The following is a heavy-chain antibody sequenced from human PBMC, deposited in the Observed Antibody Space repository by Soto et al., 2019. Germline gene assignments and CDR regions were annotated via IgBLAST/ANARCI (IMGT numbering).Heavy chain of an antibody. J-gene: IGHJ4*01. Sequence: GGSLRLSCAASGFAFSPYAMHWVRQAPGKGLEWVAVISYDGNDKFYADSVKGRFTISRDNSKNTLYLQMNSLRPEDTAVYYCARGGGFCGDDCYKGGIDYWGHGTLVTVSS. CDR3: ARGGGFCGDDCYKGGIDY. D-gene: IGHD2-21*02. CDR2: ISYDGNDK. V-gene: IGHV3-30-3*01. CDR1: GFAFSPYA.